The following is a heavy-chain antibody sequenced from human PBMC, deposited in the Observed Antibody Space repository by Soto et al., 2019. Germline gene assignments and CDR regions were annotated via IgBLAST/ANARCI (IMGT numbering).Heavy chain of an antibody. J-gene: IGHJ6*02. CDR3: ARGTTLAIFDYGVDV. CDR1: GFTFSSYA. Sequence: QVQLEESGGGVVQPGRSLRLSCVGTGFTFSSYAMHWVRQAPGKGLEWVAVISNDGTNKYYADSVEGPITISRDNSNNTLYLQRHGLRSEDTAVYYYARGTTLAIFDYGVDVWGQGAAVTVSS. CDR2: ISNDGTNK. D-gene: IGHD3-3*01. V-gene: IGHV3-30-3*01.